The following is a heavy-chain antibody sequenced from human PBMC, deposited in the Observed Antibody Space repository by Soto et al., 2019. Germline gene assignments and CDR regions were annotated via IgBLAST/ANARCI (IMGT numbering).Heavy chain of an antibody. CDR1: GFTFSSYA. Sequence: GGSLRLSCAASGFTFSSYAMSWVRQAPGKGLEWVSTISDTSGRTNYADSVKGRFTISRDNSKNTLSLQMNSLRAEDTAIYYSAKDWRTGNCDSWGQGTLVTVSS. D-gene: IGHD3-9*01. CDR3: AKDWRTGNCDS. CDR2: ISDTSGRT. J-gene: IGHJ4*02. V-gene: IGHV3-23*01.